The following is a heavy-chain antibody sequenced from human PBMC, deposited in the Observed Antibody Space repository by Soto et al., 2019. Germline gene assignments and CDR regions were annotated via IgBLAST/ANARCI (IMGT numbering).Heavy chain of an antibody. J-gene: IGHJ5*02. CDR1: GYSFTSYG. Sequence: ASVKVSCKASGYSFTSYGISWVRQAPGQGLEWMGWISAYNGNTNYAQKLQGRVTMTTDTSTSTAYMELGSLRSDDTAVYYCARAAPLYWISSSCQRPNWFDPWGQGTLVTVSS. D-gene: IGHD2-2*01. CDR2: ISAYNGNT. CDR3: ARAAPLYWISSSCQRPNWFDP. V-gene: IGHV1-18*01.